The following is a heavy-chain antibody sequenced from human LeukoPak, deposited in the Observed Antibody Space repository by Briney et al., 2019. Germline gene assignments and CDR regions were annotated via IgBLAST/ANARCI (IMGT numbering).Heavy chain of an antibody. V-gene: IGHV4-59*08. J-gene: IGHJ3*02. CDR1: SGSIGSYY. Sequence: TSETLSLTCIVSSGSIGSYYWSWIRQSPGKELEWIGYINHSGTTNYNPSLKSRVTISIDTSESYFSLKLTSVTAADAAVYYCVGAKKWLSFDMWGQGTMVSVSS. CDR2: INHSGTT. CDR3: VGAKKWLSFDM. D-gene: IGHD3-22*01.